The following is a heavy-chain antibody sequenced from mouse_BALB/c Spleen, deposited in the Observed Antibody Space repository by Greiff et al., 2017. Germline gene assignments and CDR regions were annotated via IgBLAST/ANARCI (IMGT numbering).Heavy chain of an antibody. J-gene: IGHJ4*01. V-gene: IGHV5-17*02. CDR3: ARGSYYGYDGAMDY. CDR1: GFTFSSFG. CDR2: ISSGSSTI. D-gene: IGHD2-2*01. Sequence: EVMLVESGGGLVQPGGSRKLSCAASGFTFSSFGMHWVRQAPEKGLEWVAYISSGSSTIYYADTVKGRFTISRDNPKNTLFLQMTSLRSEDTAMYYCARGSYYGYDGAMDYWGQGTSVTVSS.